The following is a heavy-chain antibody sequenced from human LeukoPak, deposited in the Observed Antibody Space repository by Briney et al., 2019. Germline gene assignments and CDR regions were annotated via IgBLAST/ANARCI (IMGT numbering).Heavy chain of an antibody. D-gene: IGHD6-19*01. Sequence: GASVKVSCKASGYTFSNYGISWVRQAPGLGLEWMGWTSYNGNTNYAQKFQDRVTMTTDTSTTTAHMELRSLESDDTAVYYCARHSGSGWQALGYWGQGTLVTVSS. V-gene: IGHV1-18*04. J-gene: IGHJ4*02. CDR2: TSYNGNT. CDR3: ARHSGSGWQALGY. CDR1: GYTFSNYG.